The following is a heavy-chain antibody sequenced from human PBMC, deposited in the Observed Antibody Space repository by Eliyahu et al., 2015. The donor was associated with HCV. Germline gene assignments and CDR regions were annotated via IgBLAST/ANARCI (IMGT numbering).Heavy chain of an antibody. CDR3: ARDQEWLRLQGLDY. Sequence: QVQLVESGGGVVQPGRSLRLSCAASGFTFSSYAMHWVRQAPGKGLEWVAVISYDGSNKYYADSVKGRFTISRDNSKNTLYLQMNSLRAEDTAVYYCARDQEWLRLQGLDYWGQGTLVTVSS. J-gene: IGHJ4*02. V-gene: IGHV3-30-3*01. D-gene: IGHD5-12*01. CDR2: ISYDGSNK. CDR1: GFTFSSYA.